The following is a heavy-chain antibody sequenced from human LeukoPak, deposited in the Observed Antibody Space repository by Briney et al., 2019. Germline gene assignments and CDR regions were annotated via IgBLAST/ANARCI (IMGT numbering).Heavy chain of an antibody. Sequence: GGSLRLSCAASGFTFSSYSMNWVRQAPGKGLEWVSSISSSSSYIYYADSVKGRFTISRDNAKNSLYLQMNSLRAEDTAVYYCAAQPPFWSGYPNLWGQGTLVTVSS. CDR1: GFTFSSYS. V-gene: IGHV3-21*01. CDR2: ISSSSSYI. J-gene: IGHJ4*02. D-gene: IGHD3-3*01. CDR3: AAQPPFWSGYPNL.